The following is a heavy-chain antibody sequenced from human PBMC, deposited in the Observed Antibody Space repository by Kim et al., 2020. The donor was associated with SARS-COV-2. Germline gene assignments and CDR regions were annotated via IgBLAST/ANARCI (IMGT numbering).Heavy chain of an antibody. CDR2: T. V-gene: IGHV3-23*01. Sequence: TYYAHSVTGRFTISSDKSKNTLYLQMNRLRAQDTAVYYCAKDPGSSSSSNWGQGTLVTVSS. J-gene: IGHJ4*02. CDR3: AKDPGSSSSSN. D-gene: IGHD6-6*01.